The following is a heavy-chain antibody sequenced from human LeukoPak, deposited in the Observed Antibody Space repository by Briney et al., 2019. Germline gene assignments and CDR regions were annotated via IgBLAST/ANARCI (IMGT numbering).Heavy chain of an antibody. J-gene: IGHJ4*02. D-gene: IGHD3-22*01. CDR3: AKISGYYLSDY. CDR2: IRYDGTNK. Sequence: GGSLRLSCAASGFTFSSYGMHWVRQAPGKGLEWVAFIRYDGTNKYYADSVKGRFTISRDNSKTTLYLQMNRLRAEDTAVYYCAKISGYYLSDYWGQGTLVTVSS. CDR1: GFTFSSYG. V-gene: IGHV3-30*02.